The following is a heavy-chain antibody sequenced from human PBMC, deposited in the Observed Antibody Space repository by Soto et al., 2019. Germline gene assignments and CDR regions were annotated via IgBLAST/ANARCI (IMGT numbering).Heavy chain of an antibody. CDR2: ISHDSINI. J-gene: IGHJ4*02. CDR1: GLDFRNND. CDR3: AKLVDKTLDDF. D-gene: IGHD3-10*01. V-gene: IGHV3-30*18. Sequence: QVQLVESGGGVIQPGRSLRLSCASSGLDFRNNDMHWVRQAPGKGLEWVAVISHDSINIFYGDSVKGRFTGSRDNSKNTLYLEMNSLGAEDTAVYFCAKLVDKTLDDFGGLGTLVVVSS.